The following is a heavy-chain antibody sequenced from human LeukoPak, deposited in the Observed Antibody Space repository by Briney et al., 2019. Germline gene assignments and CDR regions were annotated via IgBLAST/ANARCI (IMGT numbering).Heavy chain of an antibody. D-gene: IGHD1-1*01. Sequence: SVKVSRKASGGTFSSYAISWVRQAPGQGLEWMGGIIPIFGTANYAQKFQGRVTITADESTSTAYMELSSLRSEDTAVYYCARDTMIGTTPSHDYWGQGTLVTVSS. CDR3: ARDTMIGTTPSHDY. CDR2: IIPIFGTA. V-gene: IGHV1-69*01. CDR1: GGTFSSYA. J-gene: IGHJ4*02.